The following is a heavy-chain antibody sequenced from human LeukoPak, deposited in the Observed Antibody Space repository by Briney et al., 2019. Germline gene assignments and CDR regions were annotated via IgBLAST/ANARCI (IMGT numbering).Heavy chain of an antibody. V-gene: IGHV3-30-3*01. D-gene: IGHD3-22*01. Sequence: GRSLRLSCAASGFTFSSYAMHWVRQAPGKGLEWVADISYDGSNKYYADSVKGRFTISRDNSKNTLYLQMNSLRAEDTAVYYCAREGDSSGYCLDYWGQGTLVTVSS. J-gene: IGHJ4*02. CDR3: AREGDSSGYCLDY. CDR1: GFTFSSYA. CDR2: ISYDGSNK.